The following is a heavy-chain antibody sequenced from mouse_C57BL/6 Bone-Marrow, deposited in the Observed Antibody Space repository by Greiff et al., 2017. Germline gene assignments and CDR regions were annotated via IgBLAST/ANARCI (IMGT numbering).Heavy chain of an antibody. Sequence: QVQLQQSGAELMKPGASVKLSCKATGYTFTGYWIEWVKQRPGHGLEWIGEILPGSGSTNYNEKFKGKATFTADTTFNPAYMQLSSLTNEESAIYYCASRMYYYGSSFTGDNWSQGTTLTVSS. CDR2: ILPGSGST. J-gene: IGHJ2*01. CDR3: ASRMYYYGSSFTGDN. V-gene: IGHV1-9*01. D-gene: IGHD1-1*01. CDR1: GYTFTGYW.